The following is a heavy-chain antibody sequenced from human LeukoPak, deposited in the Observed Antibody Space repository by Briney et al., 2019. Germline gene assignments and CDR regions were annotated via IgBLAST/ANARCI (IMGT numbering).Heavy chain of an antibody. CDR1: GFTFSNYA. CDR2: ITSGENT. J-gene: IGHJ4*02. CDR3: AKRLSSSSTWYYFDY. V-gene: IGHV3-23*01. D-gene: IGHD6-13*01. Sequence: PGGSLRLSCAASGFTFSNYAMNWVRQAPGKGLEWVSTITSGENTYYADSVKGRFTISRDNSKNTLYLQMNSLSAEDTAVYYCAKRLSSSSTWYYFDYWGQGTLVTVSS.